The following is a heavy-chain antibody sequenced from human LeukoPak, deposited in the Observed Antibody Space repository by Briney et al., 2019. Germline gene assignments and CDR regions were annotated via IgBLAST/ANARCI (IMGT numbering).Heavy chain of an antibody. CDR2: VSGSGGST. V-gene: IGHV3-23*01. CDR1: GFTFSSYA. CDR3: AKWPKVGATGGDY. D-gene: IGHD1-26*01. J-gene: IGHJ4*02. Sequence: GGSLRLSCAASGFTFSSYAMSWVRQAPGKGLEWVSAVSGSGGSTYYADSGQGPFTISRDNSKSTLYLQMNRLRAEDTAVYYSAKWPKVGATGGDYWGQGTLVTVSS.